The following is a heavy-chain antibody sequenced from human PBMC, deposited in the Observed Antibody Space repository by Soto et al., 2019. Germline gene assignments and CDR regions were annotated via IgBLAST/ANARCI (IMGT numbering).Heavy chain of an antibody. V-gene: IGHV1-8*01. CDR3: ARERSAAGTGWFDP. CDR1: GYTFTSYD. Sequence: QVQLVQSGAEVKKPGASVKVSCEASGYTFTSYDINWVQQATGQGLEWMGWMNPNSGNTGYAQKFQGRVTMTRNTSISTAYMELSSLRSEDTAVYYCARERSAAGTGWFDPWGQGTLVTVSS. J-gene: IGHJ5*02. CDR2: MNPNSGNT. D-gene: IGHD6-13*01.